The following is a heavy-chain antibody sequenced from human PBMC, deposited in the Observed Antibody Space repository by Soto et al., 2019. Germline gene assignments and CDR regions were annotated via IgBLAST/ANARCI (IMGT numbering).Heavy chain of an antibody. J-gene: IGHJ6*02. V-gene: IGHV3-33*01. D-gene: IGHD3-3*01. Sequence: GGSLRLSCAASGFTFSSYGMHWVRQAPGKGLEWVAVIWYDGSNKYYADSVKGRFTISRDNSKNTLYLQMNSLRAEDTAVYYCARDQVDFWSGYYSHYGMDVWCQGTTVTFSS. CDR3: ARDQVDFWSGYYSHYGMDV. CDR2: IWYDGSNK. CDR1: GFTFSSYG.